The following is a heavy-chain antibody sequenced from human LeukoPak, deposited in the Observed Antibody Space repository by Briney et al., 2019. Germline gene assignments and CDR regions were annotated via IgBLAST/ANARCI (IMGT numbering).Heavy chain of an antibody. D-gene: IGHD5-18*01. V-gene: IGHV4-39*01. Sequence: SETLSLTCAVYGGSFSSYYWGWIRQPPGKGLEWIGSIYYSGSTYYNPSLKSRVTISVDTSKNQFSLKLSSVTAADTAVYYCARHSRRGYSYGWDYWGQGTLVTVSS. CDR3: ARHSRRGYSYGWDY. J-gene: IGHJ4*02. CDR2: IYYSGST. CDR1: GGSFSSYY.